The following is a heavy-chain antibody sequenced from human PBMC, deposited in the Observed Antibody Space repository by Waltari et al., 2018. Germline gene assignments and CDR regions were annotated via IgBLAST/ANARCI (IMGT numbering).Heavy chain of an antibody. Sequence: QVQLVQSGAEVTKPGSSVKVSCKASGGTFSSYAISWVRQAPGQGLEWMGGIIPIFGTANYAQKFQGRVTITADESTSTAYMELSSLRSEDTAVYYCARILTIFGVVTPTNWFDPWGQGTLVTVSS. D-gene: IGHD3-3*01. CDR2: IIPIFGTA. CDR3: ARILTIFGVVTPTNWFDP. V-gene: IGHV1-69*13. CDR1: GGTFSSYA. J-gene: IGHJ5*02.